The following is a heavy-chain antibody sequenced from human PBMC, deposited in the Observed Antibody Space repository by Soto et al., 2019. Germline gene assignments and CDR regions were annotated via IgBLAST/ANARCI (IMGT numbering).Heavy chain of an antibody. Sequence: GGSLRLSCAASGFTFSSYAMHWVRQAPGKGLEYVSAISSNGGSTYYANSVKGRFTISRDNSKNTLYLQMGSLRAEDMAVYYCARGGIVLMVYATNRPFDYWGQGTLVTVSS. CDR3: ARGGIVLMVYATNRPFDY. CDR1: GFTFSSYA. J-gene: IGHJ4*02. CDR2: ISSNGGST. V-gene: IGHV3-64*01. D-gene: IGHD2-8*01.